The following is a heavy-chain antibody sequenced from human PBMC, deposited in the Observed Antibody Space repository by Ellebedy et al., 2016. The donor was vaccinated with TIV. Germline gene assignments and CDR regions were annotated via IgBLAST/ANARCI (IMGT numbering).Heavy chain of an antibody. CDR3: ARGSTGDRIGY. D-gene: IGHD7-27*01. CDR2: ISSGSSTI. CDR1: GFTFSSYS. J-gene: IGHJ4*02. V-gene: IGHV3-48*01. Sequence: GESLKISCAASGFTFSSYSMNWVRQAPGKGLEWVSYISSGSSTIYYADSVKGRFTISRDNAKNSLYLQMNSLRAEDTAVYYCARGSTGDRIGYWGQGTLVTVSS.